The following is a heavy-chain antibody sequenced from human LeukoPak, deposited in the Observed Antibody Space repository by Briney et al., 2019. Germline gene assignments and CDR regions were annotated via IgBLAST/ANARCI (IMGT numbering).Heavy chain of an antibody. CDR1: GFTFSSYA. V-gene: IGHV3-23*01. Sequence: GGSLRLSCAASGFTFSSYAMTWVRQAPGKGLEWVSGISGSGGNPHYADSVKGRFTISRDNSKNTLYLQMNSLRAEDTGVYYCAKEWSGYYLHWGQGTLVTVSS. J-gene: IGHJ4*02. CDR2: ISGSGGNP. D-gene: IGHD3-3*01. CDR3: AKEWSGYYLH.